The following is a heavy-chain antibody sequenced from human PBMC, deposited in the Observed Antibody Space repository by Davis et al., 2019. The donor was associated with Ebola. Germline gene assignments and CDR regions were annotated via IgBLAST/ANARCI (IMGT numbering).Heavy chain of an antibody. CDR1: GGSFSGYY. CDR3: ARVWNYVCLDY. J-gene: IGHJ4*02. V-gene: IGHV4-34*01. CDR2: INHSGST. D-gene: IGHD1-7*01. Sequence: SETLSLTCAVYGGSFSGYYWSWIRQPPGKGLEWIGEINHSGSTNYNPSLKSRVTISVDTSKNQFSPKLSSVTAADTAVYYCARVWNYVCLDYWGQGTLVTVSS.